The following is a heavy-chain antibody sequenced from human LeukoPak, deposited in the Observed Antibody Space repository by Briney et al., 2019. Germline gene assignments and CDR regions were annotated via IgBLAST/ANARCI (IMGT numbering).Heavy chain of an antibody. J-gene: IGHJ6*02. CDR3: AGSEGAYDGYYYYGMDV. D-gene: IGHD3-3*01. CDR2: IIPILGIA. V-gene: IGHV1-69*04. Sequence: GASVKVSCKASGGTFSSYAISWVRQAPGQGLEWMGRIIPILGIANYAQKFQGRVTITADKSTSTAYMELSSLRSVDTAVYYCAGSEGAYDGYYYYGMDVWGQGTTVTVSS. CDR1: GGTFSSYA.